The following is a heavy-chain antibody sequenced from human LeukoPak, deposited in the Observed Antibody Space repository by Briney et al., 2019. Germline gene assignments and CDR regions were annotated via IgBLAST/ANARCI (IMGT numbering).Heavy chain of an antibody. CDR1: GFTFSSYG. CDR3: AKAHALSYEGFDY. Sequence: GGSLRLSCAASGFTFSSYGMHWVRQAPGKGLEWVAVISYDGSNQYYADSVKGRFTISRDNSKNTLYLQMNSLRAEDTAVYYCAKAHALSYEGFDYWGQGTLVTVSS. D-gene: IGHD3-16*01. V-gene: IGHV3-30*18. J-gene: IGHJ4*02. CDR2: ISYDGSNQ.